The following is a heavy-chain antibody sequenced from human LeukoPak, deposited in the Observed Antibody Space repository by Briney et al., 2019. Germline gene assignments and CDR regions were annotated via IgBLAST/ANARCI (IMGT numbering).Heavy chain of an antibody. V-gene: IGHV1-2*02. CDR1: GYTFTGYY. CDR3: ARGQTTYYYDSSGWN. D-gene: IGHD3-22*01. CDR2: INPNSGGT. J-gene: IGHJ4*02. Sequence: ASVKVSCKASGYTFTGYYMHWVRQAPGQGLEWMGWINPNSGGTNYAQKFQGRVTMTRDTSISTAYMELSRLRSDDTAVYYCARGQTTYYYDSSGWNWGQGTLVTVSS.